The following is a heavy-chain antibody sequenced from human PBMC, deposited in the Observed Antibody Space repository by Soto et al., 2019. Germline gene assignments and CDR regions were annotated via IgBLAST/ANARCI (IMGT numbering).Heavy chain of an antibody. CDR2: IYTSGST. J-gene: IGHJ2*01. V-gene: IGHV4-4*07. CDR3: ARDKKQLGNHWYFDL. D-gene: IGHD6-6*01. Sequence: QVQLQESGPGLVKPSETLSLTCTVSGGSISSYYWSWIRQPAGKGLEWIGRIYTSGSTNYNPSLKSRVTMSVDTSKNQFALKLSSVTAADTAVYYCARDKKQLGNHWYFDLWGRGTLVTVSS. CDR1: GGSISSYY.